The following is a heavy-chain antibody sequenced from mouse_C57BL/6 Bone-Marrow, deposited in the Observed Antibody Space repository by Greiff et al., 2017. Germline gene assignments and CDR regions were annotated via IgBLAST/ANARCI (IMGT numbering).Heavy chain of an antibody. CDR3: ARDRNWDREYYFDY. CDR1: GFTFTDYY. Sequence: DVMLVESGGGLVQPGGSLSLSCAASGFTFTDYYMSWVRQPPGKALEWLGFIRNKANGYTTEYSASVKGRFTISRDNSQSILYLQMNALRAEDSATYYYARDRNWDREYYFDYWGQGTTLTVSS. J-gene: IGHJ2*01. CDR2: IRNKANGYTT. D-gene: IGHD4-1*02. V-gene: IGHV7-3*01.